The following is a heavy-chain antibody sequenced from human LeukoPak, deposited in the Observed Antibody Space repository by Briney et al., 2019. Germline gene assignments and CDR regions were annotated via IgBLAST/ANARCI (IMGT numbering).Heavy chain of an antibody. CDR3: ARARVGATAKFLDY. J-gene: IGHJ4*02. D-gene: IGHD1-26*01. V-gene: IGHV3-21*01. Sequence: GGSLRLSCAASGFTFSSYSMDWVRQAPGKGLEWVSSISSSSSYIYYADSVKGRFTISRDNAKNSLYLQMNSLRAEDTAVYYCARARVGATAKFLDYWGQGTLVTVSS. CDR2: ISSSSSYI. CDR1: GFTFSSYS.